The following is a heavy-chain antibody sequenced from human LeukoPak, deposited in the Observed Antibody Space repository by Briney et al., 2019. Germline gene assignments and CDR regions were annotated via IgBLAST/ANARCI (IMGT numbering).Heavy chain of an antibody. CDR2: ISGSGGST. CDR3: AKYGGYYFWYYFDY. CDR1: GFTFSSYG. D-gene: IGHD3-3*01. J-gene: IGHJ4*02. Sequence: PGGSLRLSCAASGFTFSSYGMSWVRQAPGKGLEWVSAISGSGGSTYYADSVKGRFTISRDNSKNTLYLQMNSLRAEDTAVYYCAKYGGYYFWYYFDYWGQGTLVTVSS. V-gene: IGHV3-23*01.